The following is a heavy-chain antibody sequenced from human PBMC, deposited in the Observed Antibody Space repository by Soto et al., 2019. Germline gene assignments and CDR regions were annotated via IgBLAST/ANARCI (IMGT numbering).Heavy chain of an antibody. V-gene: IGHV3-30-3*01. CDR1: GFTFSSYA. D-gene: IGHD1-7*01. J-gene: IGHJ4*02. Sequence: PGGSLRLSCAASGFTFSSYAMHWVRQAPGKGLEWVAVISYDGSNKYYADSVKGRFTISRDNSKNTLYLQMNSLRAEDTAVYYCARVGLLIDSVPIDYWGQGTLVTVSS. CDR2: ISYDGSNK. CDR3: ARVGLLIDSVPIDY.